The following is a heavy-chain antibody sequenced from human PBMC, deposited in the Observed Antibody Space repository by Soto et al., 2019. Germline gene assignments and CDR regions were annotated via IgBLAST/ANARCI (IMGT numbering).Heavy chain of an antibody. Sequence: ASVKVSCKASGYTFTSYGISWVRQAPGQGLEWMGWISAYNGNTNYAQKLQGRVTMTTDTSTSTAYMELRSLRSDDTAVYYCARVNDAVPSDYSSSWYLYPGGGYYGMDVWGQGTTVTVSS. CDR2: ISAYNGNT. CDR3: ARVNDAVPSDYSSSWYLYPGGGYYGMDV. D-gene: IGHD6-13*01. V-gene: IGHV1-18*01. J-gene: IGHJ6*02. CDR1: GYTFTSYG.